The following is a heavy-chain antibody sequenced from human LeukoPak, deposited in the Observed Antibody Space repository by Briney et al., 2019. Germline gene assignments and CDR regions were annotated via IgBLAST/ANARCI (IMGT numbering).Heavy chain of an antibody. D-gene: IGHD2-2*02. CDR3: ARVVPAAIRGPYYYYYYMDV. V-gene: IGHV4-61*02. CDR2: IYTSGST. Sequence: PSETLSLTCTVSGGSLSSGSYYWSWIRQPAGKGLEWIGRIYTSGSTNYNPSLKSRFTISVDTYKNQFSLKLSSVTAADTAVYYCARVVPAAIRGPYYYYYYMDVWGKGTTVTVSS. J-gene: IGHJ6*03. CDR1: GGSLSSGSYY.